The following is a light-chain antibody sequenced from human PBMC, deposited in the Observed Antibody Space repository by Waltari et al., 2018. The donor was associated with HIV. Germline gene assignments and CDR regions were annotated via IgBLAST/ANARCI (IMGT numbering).Light chain of an antibody. CDR3: SSYTSSSTFYVV. J-gene: IGLJ2*01. CDR1: SSDVGGYNY. V-gene: IGLV2-14*01. CDR2: DVR. Sequence: QSALTQPASVSGSPGQSITISCTGTSSDVGGYNYVSWYQQHPGKAPKLMIYDVRNRTSGVSNPFSGSKSGNTASLTISGLQAEDEADYYSSSYTSSSTFYVVFGGGTKLTVL.